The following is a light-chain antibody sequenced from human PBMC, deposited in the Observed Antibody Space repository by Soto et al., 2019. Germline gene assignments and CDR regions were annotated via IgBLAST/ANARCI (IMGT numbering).Light chain of an antibody. CDR1: QSVSSN. CDR2: GAS. Sequence: EIEIAQSPATLSLSPGERATLYCWASQSVSSNLAWYQHKPGQAPRLLIYGASTRVTGVPARFSGSGSGTDFILIITSLHSEDFEVYYCHHYNNLPTWTFGKGTRVDIX. J-gene: IGKJ1*01. V-gene: IGKV3-15*01. CDR3: HHYNNLPTWT.